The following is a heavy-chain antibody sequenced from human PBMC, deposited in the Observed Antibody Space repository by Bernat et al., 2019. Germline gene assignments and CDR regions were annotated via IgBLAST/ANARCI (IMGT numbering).Heavy chain of an antibody. CDR1: GYTFTSYA. CDR2: INIGNGNT. V-gene: IGHV1-3*04. Sequence: QVQLVQSGAEVKKPGASVKVSCKASGYTFTSYAMHWVRQAPGQRLEWMGWINIGNGNTKYSQKFQGRVTITRDTSASTAYMELSSLRSEDTAVYYCARVPTGTVVDAFDIWGQGTMVTVSS. J-gene: IGHJ3*02. D-gene: IGHD1-1*01. CDR3: ARVPTGTVVDAFDI.